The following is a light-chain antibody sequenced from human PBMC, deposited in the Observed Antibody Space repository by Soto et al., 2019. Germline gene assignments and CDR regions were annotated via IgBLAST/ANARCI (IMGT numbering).Light chain of an antibody. J-gene: IGKJ1*01. V-gene: IGKV3-20*01. Sequence: EIVLTQSPGTLSLSPGERATLSCRASQSVSGSYLAWYQQRPGQAPRLLINGASSRATGIPDRFSGSGSGTDFTLTISGLEPEDFAVYYCQQYGSSPPTFGQGTKVEIK. CDR3: QQYGSSPPT. CDR1: QSVSGSY. CDR2: GAS.